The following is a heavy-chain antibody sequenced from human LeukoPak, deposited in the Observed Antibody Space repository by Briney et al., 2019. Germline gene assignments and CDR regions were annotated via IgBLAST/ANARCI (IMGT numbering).Heavy chain of an antibody. CDR1: GGSIRSHY. D-gene: IGHD1-26*01. Sequence: PSETLSLTRTVCGGSIRSHYWSWIRQPPAKGLEGVGYIYYRGSTNYNPSLKSRVTISVDTSRNQFSVKLSYVTAADTAVYYCARFVVGASSYFDPWGQGTLVTVSS. CDR2: IYYRGST. CDR3: ARFVVGASSYFDP. V-gene: IGHV4-59*11. J-gene: IGHJ5*02.